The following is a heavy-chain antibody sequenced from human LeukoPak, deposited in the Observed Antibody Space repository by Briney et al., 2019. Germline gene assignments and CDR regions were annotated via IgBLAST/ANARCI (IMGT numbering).Heavy chain of an antibody. J-gene: IGHJ5*02. D-gene: IGHD3-9*01. CDR3: AAVLRYFDWLPRDGWFDP. CDR1: GYTFTVYY. Sequence: ASVKVSSKPSGYTFTVYYMHWVPQAPGQGLEWMGWINPNSGGTNYAQKFQGRVTMTRDTSISTAYMELSRLRSDDTAVYYCAAVLRYFDWLPRDGWFDPWGQGTLVTVSS. CDR2: INPNSGGT. V-gene: IGHV1-2*02.